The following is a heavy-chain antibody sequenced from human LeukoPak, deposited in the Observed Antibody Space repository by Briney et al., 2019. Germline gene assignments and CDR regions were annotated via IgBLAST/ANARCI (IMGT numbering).Heavy chain of an antibody. Sequence: SETLSLTCTVSGGSISGYFWVWIRQPPGKGLEWIGYIYYSGSTNYNPSLKSRVTISIDTSKNQFSLGLNSVTAADTGVYYCARHKYGGYERVFDYWGQGTLVPVSS. J-gene: IGHJ4*02. CDR3: ARHKYGGYERVFDY. CDR2: IYYSGST. D-gene: IGHD5-12*01. V-gene: IGHV4-59*08. CDR1: GGSISGYF.